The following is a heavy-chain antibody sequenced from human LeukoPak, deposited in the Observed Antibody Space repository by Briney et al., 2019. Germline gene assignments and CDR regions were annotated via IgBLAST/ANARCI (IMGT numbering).Heavy chain of an antibody. CDR2: IYHSGST. J-gene: IGHJ4*02. CDR1: GFTVSSNY. CDR3: ARRTVTTGDYN. Sequence: GSLRLSCAASGFTVSSNYMSWVRQAPGKGLEWIGSIYHSGSTYYNPSLKSRVTISVDTSKNQFSLKLSSVTAADTAVYYCARRTVTTGDYNWGQGTLVTVSS. V-gene: IGHV4-38-2*01. D-gene: IGHD4-17*01.